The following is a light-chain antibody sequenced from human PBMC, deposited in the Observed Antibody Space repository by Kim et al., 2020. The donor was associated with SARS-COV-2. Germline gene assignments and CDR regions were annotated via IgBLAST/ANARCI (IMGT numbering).Light chain of an antibody. CDR1: QSISRN. CDR3: HQYDDWLVT. J-gene: IGKJ4*01. Sequence: ETVLTQSPVTLSLSPGETATLSCRASQSISRNLAWYQQSPGQAPRLLIYGASTRATGIPARFSGSGSETEFTLTLSSLQSEDFAVYYCHQYDDWLVTFGGVTK. CDR2: GAS. V-gene: IGKV3-15*01.